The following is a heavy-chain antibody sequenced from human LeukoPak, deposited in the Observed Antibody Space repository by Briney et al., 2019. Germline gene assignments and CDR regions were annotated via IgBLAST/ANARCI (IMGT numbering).Heavy chain of an antibody. J-gene: IGHJ3*02. D-gene: IGHD3-22*01. CDR2: IKQDGSEK. Sequence: GGSLRLSCAASGFTFSTYWRSWVRQAPGKGLEWVANIKQDGSEKCYVDSVKGRFTISRDNAKNSLYLQMNSLRAEDTALYYCAKDLYYDRGSAFDIWGQGTMVTVSS. CDR3: AKDLYYDRGSAFDI. V-gene: IGHV3-7*03. CDR1: GFTFSTYW.